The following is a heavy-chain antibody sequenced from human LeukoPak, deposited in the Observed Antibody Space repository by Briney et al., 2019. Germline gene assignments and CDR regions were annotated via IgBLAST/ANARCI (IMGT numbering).Heavy chain of an antibody. V-gene: IGHV3-23*01. D-gene: IGHD3-22*01. J-gene: IGHJ4*02. CDR1: GFTFRSYA. CDR2: IGGSGGST. Sequence: GGSLRLSCAASGFTFRSYAMSWVRQAPGQGLEWVSGIGGSGGSTYYADSVKGRLTISRDNSKSTLYLQMNSLRAEDTAVYYCAKGNSNYYDSSGYYPVYFDYWGQGTLVTVSS. CDR3: AKGNSNYYDSSGYYPVYFDY.